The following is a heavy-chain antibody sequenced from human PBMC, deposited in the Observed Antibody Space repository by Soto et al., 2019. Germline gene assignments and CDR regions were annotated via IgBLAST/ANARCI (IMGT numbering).Heavy chain of an antibody. D-gene: IGHD3-10*01. CDR2: INSDGSST. CDR1: GFTFSSYW. Sequence: GGSLRLSCAASGFTFSSYWMHWVRQAPGKGLVWVSRINSDGSSTSYADSVKGRFTISRDNAKNTLYLQMNSLRAEDTAVYYCARGPLGGSGSYPSGYWGQGTLVTVSS. V-gene: IGHV3-74*01. CDR3: ARGPLGGSGSYPSGY. J-gene: IGHJ4*02.